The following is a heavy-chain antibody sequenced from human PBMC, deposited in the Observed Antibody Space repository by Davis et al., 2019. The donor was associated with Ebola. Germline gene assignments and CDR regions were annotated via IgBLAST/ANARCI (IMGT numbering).Heavy chain of an antibody. CDR1: GFTFSDYY. Sequence: GESLKISCAASGFTFSDYYMSWIRQAPGKGLEWVSYISSSSSYTNYADSVKGRFTISRDNAKNSLYLQMNSLRAEDTAVYYCARGFLTPGIRYFDWLFPAFDYWGQGTLVTVYS. CDR2: ISSSSSYT. CDR3: ARGFLTPGIRYFDWLFPAFDY. J-gene: IGHJ4*02. D-gene: IGHD3-9*01. V-gene: IGHV3-11*06.